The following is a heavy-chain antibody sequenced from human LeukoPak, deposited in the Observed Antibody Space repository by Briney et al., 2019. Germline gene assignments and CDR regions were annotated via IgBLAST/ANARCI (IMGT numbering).Heavy chain of an antibody. V-gene: IGHV4-30-2*01. Sequence: SETLSLTCAVSGGSISSGGSSWSWIRQPPGKGLEWIGYIYHSGSTYYNPSLKSRVTISVDRSKNQFSLKLSSVTAADTAVYYCARGGDLFYGGNSGFFDYWGQGTLVTVSS. CDR1: GGSISSGGSS. CDR2: IYHSGST. J-gene: IGHJ4*02. D-gene: IGHD2-21*02. CDR3: ARGGDLFYGGNSGFFDY.